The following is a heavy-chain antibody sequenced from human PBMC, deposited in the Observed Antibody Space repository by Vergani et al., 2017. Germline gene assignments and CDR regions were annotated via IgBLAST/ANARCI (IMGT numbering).Heavy chain of an antibody. D-gene: IGHD6-13*01. CDR1: GESFSSFY. V-gene: IGHV4-34*02. Sequence: QVQLQQWGAGVVKPSGTLSLTCAVFGESFSSFYWSWIRQPPGKGLEWIGEINNDGHTNYNPSLESRVTVSRDTAKNQFSLNLMSVTAADTAMYYCARSLGYNWFDPWGQGTLVTVSS. CDR2: INNDGHT. CDR3: ARSLGYNWFDP. J-gene: IGHJ5*02.